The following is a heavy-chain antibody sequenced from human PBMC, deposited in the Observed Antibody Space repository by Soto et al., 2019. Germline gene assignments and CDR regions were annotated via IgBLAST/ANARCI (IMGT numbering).Heavy chain of an antibody. CDR2: ISGSGGST. J-gene: IGHJ4*02. CDR3: AKDLGTYYYGSGSYPEDIY. Sequence: PGGSLRLSCAASGFTFSSYAMSWVRQAPGKGLEWVSAISGSGGSTYYADSVKGRFTISRDNSKNTLYLQMNSLRAEDTAVYYCAKDLGTYYYGSGSYPEDIYWGQGTLVTVSS. V-gene: IGHV3-23*01. D-gene: IGHD3-10*01. CDR1: GFTFSSYA.